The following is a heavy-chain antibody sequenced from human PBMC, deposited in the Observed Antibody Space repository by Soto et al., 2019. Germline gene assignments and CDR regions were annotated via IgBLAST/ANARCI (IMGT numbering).Heavy chain of an antibody. D-gene: IGHD4-17*01. CDR2: IYYSGST. CDR1: GGSISSGGYY. Sequence: QVQLQESGPGLVKPSQTLSLTCTVSGGSISSGGYYWSWIRQHPGKGLEWIGYIYYSGSTYYNPSLKRRVTISVDTSKNRFSLKLSSVTAADTAVYYCARGWDYGDYVLDYWGQGTLVTVSS. V-gene: IGHV4-31*03. J-gene: IGHJ4*02. CDR3: ARGWDYGDYVLDY.